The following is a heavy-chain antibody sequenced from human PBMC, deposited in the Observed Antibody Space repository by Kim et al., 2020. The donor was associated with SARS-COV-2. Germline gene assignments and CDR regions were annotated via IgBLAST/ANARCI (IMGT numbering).Heavy chain of an antibody. CDR3: ARGTDDYGDYSGRDLYYYYYGMDV. D-gene: IGHD4-17*01. J-gene: IGHJ6*02. CDR1: GFTFSSYS. V-gene: IGHV3-21*01. Sequence: GGSLRLSCAASGFTFSSYSMNWVRQAPGKGLEWVSSISGSSSYIYYADSVKGRFTISRDNAKNSLYLQMNSLRAEDTAVYYCARGTDDYGDYSGRDLYYYYYGMDVWGQVTTVTVSS. CDR2: ISGSSSYI.